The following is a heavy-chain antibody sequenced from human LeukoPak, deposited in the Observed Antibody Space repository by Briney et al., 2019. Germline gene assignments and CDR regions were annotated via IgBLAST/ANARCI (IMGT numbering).Heavy chain of an antibody. CDR1: GYTFTSYD. V-gene: IGHV1-2*02. D-gene: IGHD3-22*01. J-gene: IGHJ4*02. CDR3: AGPHYYDSSGFMGGFDY. Sequence: ASVKVSCKASGYTFTSYDINWVRQATGQGLEWMGWINPNSGGTNYAQKFQGRVTMTRDTSISTAYMELSRLRSDDTAVYYCAGPHYYDSSGFMGGFDYWGQGTLVTVSS. CDR2: INPNSGGT.